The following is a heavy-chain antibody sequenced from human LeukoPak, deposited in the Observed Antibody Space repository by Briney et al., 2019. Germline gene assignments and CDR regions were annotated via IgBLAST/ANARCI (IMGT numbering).Heavy chain of an antibody. D-gene: IGHD3-22*01. CDR1: GFTISSYG. V-gene: IGHV3-30*03. J-gene: IGHJ4*02. Sequence: PXGSLRLSCAASGFTISSYGMHWVRQAPGKGLEWVAVMSYDGSNKYHADSVKGRFTISRDNSKNTLYLQMNSLRTEDTAVYYCARDKMGSSGPFDYWGQGTLVTVSS. CDR2: MSYDGSNK. CDR3: ARDKMGSSGPFDY.